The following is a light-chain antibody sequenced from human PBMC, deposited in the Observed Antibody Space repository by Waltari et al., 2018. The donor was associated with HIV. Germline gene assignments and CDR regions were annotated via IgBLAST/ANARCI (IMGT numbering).Light chain of an antibody. CDR1: SSTIGAGYD. CDR2: DNI. V-gene: IGLV1-40*01. Sequence: QSVLTQPPSVSGAPGQRVTISCTGISSTIGAGYDVHWYQQLPGKAPKLLIYDNINRPPGVPDRFSGSKSGTSASLAITGLQAEDEADYYCQSYDSSLRVFGGGTKLTVL. J-gene: IGLJ3*02. CDR3: QSYDSSLRV.